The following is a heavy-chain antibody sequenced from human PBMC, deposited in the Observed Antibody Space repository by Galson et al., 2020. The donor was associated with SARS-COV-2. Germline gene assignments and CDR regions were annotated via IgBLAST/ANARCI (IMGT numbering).Heavy chain of an antibody. D-gene: IGHD2-15*01. CDR1: GYTFTAYY. J-gene: IGHJ5*02. CDR3: ARRGVANKCYFCNWFDP. CDR2: INPNSGGT. Sequence: ASVKVSCKASGYTFTAYYIHWVRQAPGRGLEWMGWINPNSGGTNYAQKFQGRVTMTRDTSTSTAYMELSSLRSDDTAVYFCARRGVANKCYFCNWFDPWGQGTLVTVSS. V-gene: IGHV1-2*02.